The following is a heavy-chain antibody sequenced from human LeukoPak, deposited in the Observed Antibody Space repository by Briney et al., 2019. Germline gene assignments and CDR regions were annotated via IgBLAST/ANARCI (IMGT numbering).Heavy chain of an antibody. CDR3: ARPSEEYCSSTSCHVDY. CDR2: IYTSGST. Sequence: PSETLSLTCTVSGGSISSGSNYWSWIRQPAGKGLQWIGRIYTSGSTNYNPSLKSRVTISIDTSKNQFSLKLSSVTAADTAVYYCARPSEEYCSSTSCHVDYWGQGTLVTVSS. D-gene: IGHD2-2*01. CDR1: GGSISSGSNY. V-gene: IGHV4-61*02. J-gene: IGHJ4*02.